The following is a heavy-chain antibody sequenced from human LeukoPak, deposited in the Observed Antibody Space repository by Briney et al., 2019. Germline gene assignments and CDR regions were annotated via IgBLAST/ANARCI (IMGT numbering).Heavy chain of an antibody. V-gene: IGHV3-21*01. CDR1: GFTLSSYS. J-gene: IGHJ5*02. CDR2: ITSSSSYI. Sequence: GGSLRLSCAASGFTLSSYSMNWVRQAPGKGLEWVSSITSSSSYIYYADSVKGRFTISRDNTQNSLYLQINSLRAEDTAVYYCAREMLAAVAAQSWGQGTLVTVSS. CDR3: AREMLAAVAAQS. D-gene: IGHD6-19*01.